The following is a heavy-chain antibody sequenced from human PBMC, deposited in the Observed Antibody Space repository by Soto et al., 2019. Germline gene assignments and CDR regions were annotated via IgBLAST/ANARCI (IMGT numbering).Heavy chain of an antibody. CDR2: INPSSGRT. CDR1: GYTFTSYS. V-gene: IGHV1-46*01. Sequence: ASVKVSCKASGYTFTSYSMHWVRQAPGQGLEWMGIINPSSGRTSYAQNFQGRVTMTSDTSTSVVYMEMSSLKSEDTAVYYCARDHNFGFILYAMDVWGQGTTVTVSS. CDR3: ARDHNFGFILYAMDV. J-gene: IGHJ6*02. D-gene: IGHD2-15*01.